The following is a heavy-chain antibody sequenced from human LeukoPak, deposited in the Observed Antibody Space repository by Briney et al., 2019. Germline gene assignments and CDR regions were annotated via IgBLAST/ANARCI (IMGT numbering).Heavy chain of an antibody. Sequence: GGSLRLSCAASGFTVSSNYMSWVRQAPGKGLEWVSVIYSGGSTYYADSVKGRFTISRDNSKNTLYLQMNSLRAEDTAVYYCARPGAGASDWYFDLWGRGTLVTVSS. D-gene: IGHD6-19*01. CDR1: GFTVSSNY. CDR3: ARPGAGASDWYFDL. V-gene: IGHV3-53*01. J-gene: IGHJ2*01. CDR2: IYSGGST.